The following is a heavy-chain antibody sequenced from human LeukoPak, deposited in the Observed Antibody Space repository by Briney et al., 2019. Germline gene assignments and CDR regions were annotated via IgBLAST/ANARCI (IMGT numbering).Heavy chain of an antibody. CDR3: ARGKWGYSYGHPFDY. CDR2: INHIGRT. V-gene: IGHV4-34*01. D-gene: IGHD5-18*01. Sequence: PSETLSLTCAVYGGSFSGYYWSWIRQPPGKGLEWIGEINHIGRTNYNPSLKGRVTISVDTSKNQFSLKLSSVTAADTAVYYCARGKWGYSYGHPFDYWGQGTLVTVSS. CDR1: GGSFSGYY. J-gene: IGHJ4*02.